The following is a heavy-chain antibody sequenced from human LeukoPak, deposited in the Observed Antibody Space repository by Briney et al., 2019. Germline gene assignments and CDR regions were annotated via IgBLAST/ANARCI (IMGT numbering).Heavy chain of an antibody. Sequence: ASVKVSCKASSYTFTSYGLSWVRQAPGQGLEWMGWISAYSDNSNYAQKLQGRVTMTTDTSTSTAYTELRSLRSDDTAVYYCARVSSYGTPFDYWGQGTLVTVSS. V-gene: IGHV1-18*01. CDR2: ISAYSDNS. CDR3: ARVSSYGTPFDY. J-gene: IGHJ4*02. CDR1: SYTFTSYG. D-gene: IGHD5-18*01.